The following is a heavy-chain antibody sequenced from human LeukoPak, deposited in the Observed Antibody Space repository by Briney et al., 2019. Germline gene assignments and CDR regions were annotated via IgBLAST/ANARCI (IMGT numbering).Heavy chain of an antibody. CDR1: GFTFSSYG. Sequence: GGSLRLSCEASGFTFSSYGMHWVRQAPGKGLEWVAFIRYDGTNKNYEDSVKGRFTISRDNSKNTLYLQMNSLRAEDTAVYYCANGQVRGVSYHGMDVWGQGTTVTVSS. V-gene: IGHV3-30*02. CDR3: ANGQVRGVSYHGMDV. J-gene: IGHJ6*02. D-gene: IGHD3-10*01. CDR2: IRYDGTNK.